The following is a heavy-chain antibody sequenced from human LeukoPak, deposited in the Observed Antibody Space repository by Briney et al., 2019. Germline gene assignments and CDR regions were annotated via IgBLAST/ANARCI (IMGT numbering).Heavy chain of an antibody. V-gene: IGHV3-21*01. Sequence: PGGSLRLSCAASGFTFSSYSMNWVRQAPGKGLEWVSSISSSSSYIYYADSVKGRFTISRDNAKNSLYLQMNSLRAEDTAVYYCARDLVPAAIYERNWFDPWGQGTQVTVSS. CDR1: GFTFSSYS. J-gene: IGHJ5*02. D-gene: IGHD2-2*02. CDR3: ARDLVPAAIYERNWFDP. CDR2: ISSSSSYI.